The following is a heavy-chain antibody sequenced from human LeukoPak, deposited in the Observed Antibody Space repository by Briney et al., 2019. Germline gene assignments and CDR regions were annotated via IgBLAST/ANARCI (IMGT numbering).Heavy chain of an antibody. V-gene: IGHV5-51*01. CDR3: ASTVGSSGYYYGY. CDR2: IYPGDSDT. D-gene: IGHD3-22*01. CDR1: GYSFTNYW. Sequence: GESLKISCKGSGYSFTNYWIGWVRQMPGKGLEWMGIIYPGDSDTRYSPSFQGQVTISADKSISTAYLQWSSLKASDTAMYYCASTVGSSGYYYGYWGQGTLVTVSS. J-gene: IGHJ4*02.